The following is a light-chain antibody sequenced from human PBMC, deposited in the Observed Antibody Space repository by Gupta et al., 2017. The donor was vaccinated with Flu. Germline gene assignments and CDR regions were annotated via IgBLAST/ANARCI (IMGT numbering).Light chain of an antibody. CDR1: SSDVGGYNF. CDR3: SSYTSGSTLAV. Sequence: QSALTQPASVSGSPGQSITISCTGTSSDVGGYNFVSWYQQHPGKAPNLLIFEVSHRPPGVSNRFSGSKSGNTASLTISGLQAEDEAGYYCSSYTSGSTLAVFGGGTKLTVL. CDR2: EVS. J-gene: IGLJ2*01. V-gene: IGLV2-14*01.